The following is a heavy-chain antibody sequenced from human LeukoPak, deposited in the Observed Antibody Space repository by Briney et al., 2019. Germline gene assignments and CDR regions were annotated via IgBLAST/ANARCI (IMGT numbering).Heavy chain of an antibody. D-gene: IGHD6-13*01. CDR2: INHSGST. Sequence: SETLSLTCAVYGGSFSGYYWSWIRQPPGKGLEWIGEINHSGSTNYNPSLKSRVTISVDTSKNQFSLKLSSVTAADTAVYYRATSVEYSSSWYQKNPFDYWGQGTLVTVSS. J-gene: IGHJ4*02. CDR3: ATSVEYSSSWYQKNPFDY. CDR1: GGSFSGYY. V-gene: IGHV4-34*01.